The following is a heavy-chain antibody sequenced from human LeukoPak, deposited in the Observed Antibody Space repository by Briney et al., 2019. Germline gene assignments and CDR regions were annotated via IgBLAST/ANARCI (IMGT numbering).Heavy chain of an antibody. CDR1: GFTFSDYY. CDR3: ARSPPTYYYDSSGYPRY. D-gene: IGHD3-22*01. Sequence: GGSLRLSCAASGFTFSDYYMCWIRQAPGKVLEWVSYISSSGSTIYYADSVKGRFTISRDNAKNSLYLQMNSLRAEDTAVYYCARSPPTYYYDSSGYPRYWGQGTLVTVSS. J-gene: IGHJ4*02. CDR2: ISSSGSTI. V-gene: IGHV3-11*01.